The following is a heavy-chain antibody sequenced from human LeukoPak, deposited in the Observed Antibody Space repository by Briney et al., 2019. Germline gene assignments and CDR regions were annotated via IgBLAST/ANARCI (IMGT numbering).Heavy chain of an antibody. CDR3: ARFYYDSSGPPSYFADDY. CDR2: MNPNSGNT. V-gene: IGHV1-8*02. J-gene: IGHJ4*02. D-gene: IGHD3-22*01. Sequence: GASVKVSCKASGYTFTSFDINWLRQATGQGLEWMGWMNPNSGNTGYAQKFQGRVTLTRDTAISTAYMELSGLRSDDTALYYCARFYYDSSGPPSYFADDYWGQGTLVIVSS. CDR1: GYTFTSFD.